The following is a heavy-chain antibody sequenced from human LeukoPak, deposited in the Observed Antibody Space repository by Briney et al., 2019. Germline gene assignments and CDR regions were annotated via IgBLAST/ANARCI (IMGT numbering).Heavy chain of an antibody. V-gene: IGHV3-48*01. CDR2: ISSSSSTI. CDR1: GFTFSSYS. CDR3: ARRSYSGLDY. Sequence: GGSLRLSCAASGFTFSSYSMKWVRQAPGKGLERVSYISSSSSTIYYADSVKGRFTISSDNANNSLYLQMNSLRAEDTAVYYCARRSYSGLDYWGQGTLVTVSS. J-gene: IGHJ4*02. D-gene: IGHD2-15*01.